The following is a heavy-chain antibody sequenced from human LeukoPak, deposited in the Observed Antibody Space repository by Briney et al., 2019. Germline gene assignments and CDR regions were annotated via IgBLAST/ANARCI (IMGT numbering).Heavy chain of an antibody. CDR2: IRGSGDST. D-gene: IGHD2-2*01. V-gene: IGHV3-23*01. J-gene: IGHJ4*02. CDR1: GFTFSSSA. CDR3: AKDRDIVVVPAATDYYFDY. Sequence: GGSLRLSCAASGFTFSSSAMSWVRQAPGKGLEWVSAIRGSGDSTYYADSVKGRFTISTDNSKHPLYLQMNSLRAEDTAIYYCAKDRDIVVVPAATDYYFDYWGQGTLVTVSS.